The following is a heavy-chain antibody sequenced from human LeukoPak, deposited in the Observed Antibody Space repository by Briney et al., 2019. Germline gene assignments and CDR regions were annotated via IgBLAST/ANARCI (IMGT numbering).Heavy chain of an antibody. CDR1: GSTFSDYY. CDR2: ISSSGSTI. D-gene: IGHD2-15*01. V-gene: IGHV3-11*01. CDR3: ARAYPKRYCSGGSCQQNWFDP. Sequence: GGSLRLSCAASGSTFSDYYMSWIRQAPGKGLEWVSYISSSGSTIYYADSVKGRFTISRDNAKNSLYLQMNSLRAEDTAVYYCARAYPKRYCSGGSCQQNWFDPWGQGTLVTVSS. J-gene: IGHJ5*02.